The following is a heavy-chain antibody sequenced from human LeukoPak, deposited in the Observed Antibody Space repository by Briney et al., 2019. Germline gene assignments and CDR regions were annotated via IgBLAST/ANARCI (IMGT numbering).Heavy chain of an antibody. J-gene: IGHJ6*03. D-gene: IGHD3-22*01. CDR3: ARGLDYYDSSGYRYYYYMDV. Sequence: SETLSLTCTVSGGSINSYDWSWIRQPAGKGLEWIGRIYTSGSPNYNPSLKSRVTMSVDTSKNQFSLKLSSVTAADTAVYYCARGLDYYDSSGYRYYYYMDVWGKGTTVTVSS. CDR2: IYTSGSP. V-gene: IGHV4-4*07. CDR1: GGSINSYD.